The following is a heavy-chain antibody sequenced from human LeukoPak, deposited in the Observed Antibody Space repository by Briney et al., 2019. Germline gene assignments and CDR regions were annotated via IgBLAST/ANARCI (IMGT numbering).Heavy chain of an antibody. CDR3: TRNTVTVHFDY. CDR2: IRSKAFGGTP. CDR1: GSTFDDYA. V-gene: IGHV3-49*03. J-gene: IGHJ4*02. Sequence: GGSLRLSCPASGSTFDDYAVSWFRQAPGKGLEWVGFIRSKAFGGTPEYAASVRGRFTISRDDSKSIAYLQMNSLKTEDTAVYYCTRNTVTVHFDYWSQGTLVTVSS. D-gene: IGHD4-17*01.